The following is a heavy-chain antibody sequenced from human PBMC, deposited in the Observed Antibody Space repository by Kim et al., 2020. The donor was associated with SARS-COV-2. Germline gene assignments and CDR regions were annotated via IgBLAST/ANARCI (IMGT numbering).Heavy chain of an antibody. CDR1: GFTFSSYA. J-gene: IGHJ4*02. CDR2: ISSGGTT. V-gene: IGHV3-23*01. CDR3: AKYYASGRRFFDY. D-gene: IGHD3-10*01. Sequence: GGSLRLSCAASGFTFSSYAMTWVRQAPGKGLEWVSVISSGGTTYYADSVKGRFSISRDNSKNTLYLQMNSPRGDDTATYYCAKYYASGRRFFDYWGQGTLVTVSS.